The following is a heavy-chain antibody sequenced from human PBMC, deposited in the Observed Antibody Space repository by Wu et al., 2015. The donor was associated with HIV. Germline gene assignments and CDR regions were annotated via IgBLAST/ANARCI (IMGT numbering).Heavy chain of an antibody. V-gene: IGHV1-69*13. D-gene: IGHD4-23*01. CDR1: GGTFSSYA. CDR3: ARTDGLVDGGNSGYGY. Sequence: QVQLVQSGAEVKKPGSSVKVSCKASGGTFSSYAISWVRQAPGQGLEWMGRIIPIFGTTNYAQKFQGRVTITADESTGTVHMELSSLRSEDTAVYYCARTDGLVDGGNSGYGYWGQGTLVTVSS. CDR2: IIPIFGTT. J-gene: IGHJ4*02.